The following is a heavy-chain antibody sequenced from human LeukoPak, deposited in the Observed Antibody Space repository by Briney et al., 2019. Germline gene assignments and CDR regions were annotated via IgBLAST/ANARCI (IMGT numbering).Heavy chain of an antibody. CDR3: ASLISIEDGNNWFDP. Sequence: ASVKVSCKASGYTFTGYYMHWVRQAPGQGLEWMGWIDPNSGGTNYAQNFQGRVTMTRDTTINTAYMELSRLTSNDTATFYCASLISIEDGNNWFDPWGQGTPVTVSS. J-gene: IGHJ5*02. CDR2: IDPNSGGT. D-gene: IGHD2-21*01. V-gene: IGHV1-2*02. CDR1: GYTFTGYY.